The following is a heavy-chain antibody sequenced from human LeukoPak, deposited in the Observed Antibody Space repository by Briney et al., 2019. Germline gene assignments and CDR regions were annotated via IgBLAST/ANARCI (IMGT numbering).Heavy chain of an antibody. CDR3: AREGIVVAPTAYYYYGLDV. D-gene: IGHD2-2*01. J-gene: IGHJ6*04. CDR2: IKEDGSEK. Sequence: GGSLRLSCAASKFTFRSYWMSWVRQAPGKGLDWVANIKEDGSEKYYVDSVKGRFTISRDNTKNSLFLQMNSLRAEDTAVYYCAREGIVVAPTAYYYYGLDVWGKGTTVTVSS. V-gene: IGHV3-7*03. CDR1: KFTFRSYW.